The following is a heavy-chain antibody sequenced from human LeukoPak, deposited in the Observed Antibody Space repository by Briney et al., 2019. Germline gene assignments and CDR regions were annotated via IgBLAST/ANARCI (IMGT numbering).Heavy chain of an antibody. D-gene: IGHD5-18*01. CDR2: IYYSGST. CDR1: GGSISSSSYY. Sequence: SETLSLTCTVSGGSISSSSYYWGWIRQPPGKGLEWIGSIYYSGSTYYNPSLKSRVTISVDTSKNQFSLKLSSVTAADTAVYYCARWGTAMPDYWGQGTLVTVSS. V-gene: IGHV4-39*07. J-gene: IGHJ4*02. CDR3: ARWGTAMPDY.